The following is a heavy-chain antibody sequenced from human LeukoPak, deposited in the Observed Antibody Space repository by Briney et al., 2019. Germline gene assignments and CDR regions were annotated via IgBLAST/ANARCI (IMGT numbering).Heavy chain of an antibody. CDR1: GFTFSNAW. CDR3: AKDFGSPSVAGMLYIDY. V-gene: IGHV3-23*01. CDR2: ISGSGGST. J-gene: IGHJ4*02. D-gene: IGHD6-19*01. Sequence: PGGSLRLSCAASGFTFSNAWMSWVRQAPGKGLEWVSAISGSGGSTYYADSVKGRFTISRDNSKNTLYLQMNSLRAEDTAVYYCAKDFGSPSVAGMLYIDYWGQGTLVTVSS.